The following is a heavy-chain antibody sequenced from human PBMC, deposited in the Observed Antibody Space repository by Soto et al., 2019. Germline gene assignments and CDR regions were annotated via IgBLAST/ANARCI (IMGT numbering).Heavy chain of an antibody. CDR2: IYYSGST. CDR1: GGSISSGGYY. J-gene: IGHJ6*02. Sequence: QVQLQESGPGLVKPSQTLSLTCTVSGGSISSGGYYWSWIRQHPGKGLEWIGYIYYSGSTYYNPSLKSRVTMAVDPSKNQFSLKLSSVTAADTAVYYCARDRYGDIPWYYYGMDGWGQGTTVTVSS. D-gene: IGHD4-17*01. V-gene: IGHV4-31*03. CDR3: ARDRYGDIPWYYYGMDG.